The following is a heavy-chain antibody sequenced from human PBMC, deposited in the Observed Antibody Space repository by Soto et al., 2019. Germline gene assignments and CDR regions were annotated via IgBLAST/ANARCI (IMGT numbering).Heavy chain of an antibody. Sequence: ASVKVSCKASGYTFTSYDINWVRQATGQGLEWMGWMNPNSGNTGYAQKFQGRVTMTRNTSISTAYMELSSLRAEDTAVYYCARDHFLGYCISTSCYGVAVPYYYYYGMDVWGQGTTVTVSS. CDR3: ARDHFLGYCISTSCYGVAVPYYYYYGMDV. J-gene: IGHJ6*02. V-gene: IGHV1-8*01. D-gene: IGHD2-2*01. CDR1: GYTFTSYD. CDR2: MNPNSGNT.